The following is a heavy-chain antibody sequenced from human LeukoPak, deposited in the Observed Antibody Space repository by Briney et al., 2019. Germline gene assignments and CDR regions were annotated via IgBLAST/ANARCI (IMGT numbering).Heavy chain of an antibody. CDR2: IYYSGST. CDR3: ARVYYSSSYDYWYFDL. D-gene: IGHD6-13*01. V-gene: IGHV4-61*01. Sequence: SETLSLTCTVSGGSISSGNYYWSWIRQPPGKGLEWIGYIYYSGSTNYNPSLKSRATISVDTSKNQFSLKLSSVTAADTAVYYCARVYYSSSYDYWYFDLWGRGTLVTVSS. J-gene: IGHJ2*01. CDR1: GGSISSGNYY.